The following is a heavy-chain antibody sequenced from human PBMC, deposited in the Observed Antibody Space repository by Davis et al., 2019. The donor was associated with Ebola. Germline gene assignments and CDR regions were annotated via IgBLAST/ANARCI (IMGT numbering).Heavy chain of an antibody. CDR1: GGSISSSSYY. J-gene: IGHJ6*02. CDR3: ASLYYDFWSGGYYYYGMDV. V-gene: IGHV4-39*01. D-gene: IGHD3-3*01. Sequence: SETLSLTCTVSGGSISSSSYYWGWISQPPGKGLEWIGSIYYSGSTYYNPSLKSRVTISVDTSKNQFSLKLSSVTAADTAVYYCASLYYDFWSGGYYYYGMDVWGQGTTVTVSS. CDR2: IYYSGST.